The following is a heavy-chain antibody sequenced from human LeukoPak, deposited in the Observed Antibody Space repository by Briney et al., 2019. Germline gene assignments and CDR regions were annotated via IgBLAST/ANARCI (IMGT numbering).Heavy chain of an antibody. Sequence: SETLSLTCAVYDGSSSGYYWSWIRQPPGKGLEWIGYISYSGSANYNPSLKSRVTISVDTSKNQFSLKVRSVTAADTAVYYCARGPLYDSGDNVDYWGQGSLVTVSS. CDR1: DGSSSGYY. J-gene: IGHJ4*02. D-gene: IGHD3-22*01. CDR3: ARGPLYDSGDNVDY. V-gene: IGHV4-59*01. CDR2: ISYSGSA.